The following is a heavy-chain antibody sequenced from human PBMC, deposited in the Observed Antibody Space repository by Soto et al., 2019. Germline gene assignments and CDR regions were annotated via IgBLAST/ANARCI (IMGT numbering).Heavy chain of an antibody. D-gene: IGHD3-10*01. CDR2: IIPIFGTA. CDR1: GGTFSSYA. J-gene: IGHJ4*02. Sequence: QVQLVQSGAEVKKPGSSVKVSCKASGGTFSSYAISWVRQAPGQGLEWMGGIIPIFGTANYAQKFQGRVTITADESTSTAYMELSSLRSVDTAVYYCARCGTMVRGVIAPIDYWGQGTLVTVSS. CDR3: ARCGTMVRGVIAPIDY. V-gene: IGHV1-69*12.